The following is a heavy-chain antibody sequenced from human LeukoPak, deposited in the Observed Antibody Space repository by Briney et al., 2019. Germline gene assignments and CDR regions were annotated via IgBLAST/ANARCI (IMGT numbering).Heavy chain of an antibody. Sequence: SVKVSCKXSGGTFSSYAISWVPQAPGQGLEWMGRIIPIFGTANYAQKFQGRVTITTDESTSTAYMELSSLRSEDTAVYYCARDGRWSGTAMGYWGQGTLVTVSS. V-gene: IGHV1-69*05. J-gene: IGHJ4*02. CDR3: ARDGRWSGTAMGY. CDR1: GGTFSSYA. D-gene: IGHD5-18*01. CDR2: IIPIFGTA.